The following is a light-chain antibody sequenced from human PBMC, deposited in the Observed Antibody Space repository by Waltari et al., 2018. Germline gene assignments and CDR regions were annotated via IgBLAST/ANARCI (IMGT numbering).Light chain of an antibody. CDR3: QSYDNRLSAVV. V-gene: IGLV1-40*01. J-gene: IGLJ2*01. CDR2: GFQ. Sequence: QSVLTQPPSVSGAPGQRVTISCTGSSSNIGAGYDVHWYQHLPGTAPKLLIFGFQERPSGVPDRFSGSKSGTSASLAITGLQAEDEADYYCQSYDNRLSAVVFGGGTKLTVL. CDR1: SSNIGAGYD.